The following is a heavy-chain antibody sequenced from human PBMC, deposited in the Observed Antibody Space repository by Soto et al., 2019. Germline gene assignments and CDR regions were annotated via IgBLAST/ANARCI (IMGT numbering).Heavy chain of an antibody. Sequence: SVKVSCKASGGTFSSYAISWVRQAPGQGLEWMGGIIPIFGTANYAQKFQGRVTITADESTSTAYMELSSLRSEDTAVYYCAGRGLLWFGDRRGSFDIWGQGTMVTVSS. V-gene: IGHV1-69*13. J-gene: IGHJ3*02. CDR3: AGRGLLWFGDRRGSFDI. CDR1: GGTFSSYA. D-gene: IGHD3-10*01. CDR2: IIPIFGTA.